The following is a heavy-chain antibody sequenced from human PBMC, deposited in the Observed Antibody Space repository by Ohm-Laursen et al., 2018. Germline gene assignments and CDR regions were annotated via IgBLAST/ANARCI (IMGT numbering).Heavy chain of an antibody. CDR1: GFTFSSYG. CDR3: ARDGSYDSSGYYGGPGDY. J-gene: IGHJ4*02. V-gene: IGHV3-33*01. CDR2: IWYDGGNK. D-gene: IGHD3-22*01. Sequence: SLRLSCTASGFTFSSYGMHWVRQAPGKGLEWVAVIWYDGGNKYYADSVKGRFTISRDNSKNTLYLQMNSLRAEDTAVYYCARDGSYDSSGYYGGPGDYWGQGTLVTVSS.